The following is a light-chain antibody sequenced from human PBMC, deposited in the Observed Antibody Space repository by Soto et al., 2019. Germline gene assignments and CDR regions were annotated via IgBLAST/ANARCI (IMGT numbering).Light chain of an antibody. CDR3: QQRSNWPPIT. J-gene: IGKJ5*01. CDR1: QSVGSY. V-gene: IGKV3-11*01. CDR2: ATS. Sequence: IRVSQSAATLSLSTGERATLSCRASQSVGSYLAWYQQKPGEAPRLLIYATSNRATGIPARFSGSGSGTDFTLTISSLEPEDFAVYYCQQRSNWPPITFGQGTRLEIK.